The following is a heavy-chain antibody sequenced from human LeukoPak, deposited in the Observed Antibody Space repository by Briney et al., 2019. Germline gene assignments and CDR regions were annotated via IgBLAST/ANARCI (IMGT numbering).Heavy chain of an antibody. CDR1: GYTFTSSG. Sequence: ASVKVNCKASGYTFTSSGISWVRQAPGQGLEWLGLLGPYNGNTNYAQNLQGRVTMTTDTSTSTAYMELGSLGSDDTAVYYCARDQDSLVRGVIGYWGQGTLVTVSS. V-gene: IGHV1-18*01. CDR2: LGPYNGNT. CDR3: ARDQDSLVRGVIGY. J-gene: IGHJ4*02. D-gene: IGHD3-10*01.